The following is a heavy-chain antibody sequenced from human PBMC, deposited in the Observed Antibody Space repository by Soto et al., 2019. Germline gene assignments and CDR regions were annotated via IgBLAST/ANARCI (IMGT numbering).Heavy chain of an antibody. Sequence: QVQLVQSGPEVKKPGASVKVSCKASGYTFTNYGISGVRQAPGQGLEWLRWINGYNGNTDYAQKIQDRVTMTTDTSTTTAYLELRSLEFDDTAVYYCARGGSGYEDYWGQGTLVTVSS. CDR2: INGYNGNT. J-gene: IGHJ4*02. V-gene: IGHV1-18*01. CDR1: GYTFTNYG. CDR3: ARGGSGYEDY. D-gene: IGHD5-12*01.